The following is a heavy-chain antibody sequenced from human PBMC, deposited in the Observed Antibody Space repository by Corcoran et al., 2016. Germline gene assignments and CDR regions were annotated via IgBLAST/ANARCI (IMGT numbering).Heavy chain of an antibody. J-gene: IGHJ6*02. Sequence: EVQLVESGGGLIQPGGSLRLSCAASGFTVSSNYMSWVRQAPGKGLEWVSVIYSGGSTYYADSVKGRFTISRDNSKNTLYLQMNSLRAEDTAVYYCTSPLEVAARPNYYYGMDVWGQGTTVTVSS. CDR2: IYSGGST. D-gene: IGHD6-6*01. CDR1: GFTVSSNY. V-gene: IGHV3-53*01. CDR3: TSPLEVAARPNYYYGMDV.